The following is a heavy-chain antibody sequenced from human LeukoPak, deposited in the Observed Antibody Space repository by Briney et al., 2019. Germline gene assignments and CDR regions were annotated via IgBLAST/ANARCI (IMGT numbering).Heavy chain of an antibody. CDR1: GGSISSYY. CDR2: IYYSGST. CDR3: ARVFYVWGSYAFDY. V-gene: IGHV4-59*01. D-gene: IGHD3-16*01. J-gene: IGHJ4*02. Sequence: PSETLSLTCTVSGGSISSYYWSWIRQPPGKGLEWIGYIYYSGSTNYNPSLKSRVTISVDTSKNQFSLKLSSVTAADTAVYYCARVFYVWGSYAFDYWGQGTLVTVSS.